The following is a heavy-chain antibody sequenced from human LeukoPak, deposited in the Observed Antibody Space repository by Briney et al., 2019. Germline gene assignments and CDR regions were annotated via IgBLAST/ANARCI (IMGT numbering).Heavy chain of an antibody. CDR1: GFTVSSNY. CDR2: FYSGGIT. Sequence: GGSLRLSCAASGFTVSSNYMSWVRQAPGKGLEWVSVFYSGGITYYADSVKGRFTISRDNAKNSLYLQMNSLRAEDTAVYYCARGSDYMAYWGQGTLVTVSS. V-gene: IGHV3-53*01. CDR3: ARGSDYMAY. J-gene: IGHJ4*02.